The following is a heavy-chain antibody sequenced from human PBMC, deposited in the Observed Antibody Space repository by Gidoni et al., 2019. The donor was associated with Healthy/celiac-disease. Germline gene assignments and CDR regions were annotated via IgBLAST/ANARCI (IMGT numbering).Heavy chain of an antibody. J-gene: IGHJ4*02. CDR1: GFTFSDYY. V-gene: IGHV3-11*06. Sequence: QVHLVESGGGLVKPGGSLRLSCAASGFTFSDYYMRWIRQAPGKGLEWVSYISSSSSYTNYADSVKGRFTISRDNAKNSLYLQMNSLRAEDTAVYYCAREMMDSSSWYGDFDYLGQGTLVTVSS. CDR2: ISSSSSYT. CDR3: AREMMDSSSWYGDFDY. D-gene: IGHD6-13*01.